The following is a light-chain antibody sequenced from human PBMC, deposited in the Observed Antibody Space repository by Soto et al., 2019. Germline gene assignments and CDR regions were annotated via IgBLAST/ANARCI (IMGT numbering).Light chain of an antibody. CDR1: SSDVGGYNY. Sequence: QSALTLPASVSGSPGQSITISCTGTSSDVGGYNYVSWYQQHPGKAPKLMIYEVSNRPSGVSNRFSGSKSGNTASLTVSGLQAEDEADYYCSSYAGGSNLLFGGGTKLTVL. CDR3: SSYAGGSNLL. CDR2: EVS. J-gene: IGLJ2*01. V-gene: IGLV2-14*01.